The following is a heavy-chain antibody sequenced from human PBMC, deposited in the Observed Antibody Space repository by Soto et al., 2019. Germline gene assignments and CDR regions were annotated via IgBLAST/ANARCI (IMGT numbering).Heavy chain of an antibody. J-gene: IGHJ4*02. CDR3: ARGLAGAGEFDY. CDR1: GGSISSGDYY. CDR2: IYYSGST. V-gene: IGHV4-30-4*01. Sequence: SETLSLTCTVSGGSISSGDYYWSWIRQPPGKGLEWIGYIYYSGSTYYNPSLKSRVTISVDTSKNQFSLKLSSVTAAETAVYYCARGLAGAGEFDYWGQGTLVTVSS. D-gene: IGHD6-19*01.